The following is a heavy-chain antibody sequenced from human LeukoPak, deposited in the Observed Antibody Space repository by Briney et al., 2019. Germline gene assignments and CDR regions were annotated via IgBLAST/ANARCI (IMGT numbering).Heavy chain of an antibody. V-gene: IGHV4-34*01. CDR3: ARIKGAYFDWLRGAFDI. D-gene: IGHD3-9*01. CDR1: GGSFSDYY. Sequence: SETLSLTCAVYGGSFSDYYWSWIRQPPGRGLEWIGEINHSGSTNYNPSLKSRVTISLDTSKNQFSLKLSSVTAADTAVYYCARIKGAYFDWLRGAFDIWGQGTMVTVSS. CDR2: INHSGST. J-gene: IGHJ3*02.